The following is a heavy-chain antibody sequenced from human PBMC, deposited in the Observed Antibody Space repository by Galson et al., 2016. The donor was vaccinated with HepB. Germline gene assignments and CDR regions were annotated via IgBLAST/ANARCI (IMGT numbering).Heavy chain of an antibody. CDR3: AKDYTGSGRFLDY. V-gene: IGHV3-23*01. CDR1: GLTFSSYA. Sequence: SLRLSCAASGLTFSSYAVSWVRQAPGKGLEWVSVISGSGDNTYYADPVKGRFTISRDNSRNTLYLQMTGLRAEDTAVYDCAKDYTGSGRFLDYWGQGTLVTVSS. J-gene: IGHJ4*02. CDR2: ISGSGDNT. D-gene: IGHD1-26*01.